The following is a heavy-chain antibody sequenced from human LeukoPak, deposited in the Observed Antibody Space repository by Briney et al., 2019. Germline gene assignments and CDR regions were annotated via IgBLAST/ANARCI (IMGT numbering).Heavy chain of an antibody. CDR1: GFTFSNYG. Sequence: GGSLRLSCTASGFTFSNYGMHWVRQAPGKGLEWVVVISHDGSNNNYADSVKGRFTISRDNSKNTLYLQMNSLRPEDTAVYYCAKVRVGTAHFDYWGQGTLVTVSS. J-gene: IGHJ4*02. CDR3: AKVRVGTAHFDY. V-gene: IGHV3-30*18. D-gene: IGHD2-15*01. CDR2: ISHDGSNN.